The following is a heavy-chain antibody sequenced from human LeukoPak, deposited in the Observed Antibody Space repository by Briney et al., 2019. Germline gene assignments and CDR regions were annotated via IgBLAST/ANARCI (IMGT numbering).Heavy chain of an antibody. Sequence: PETLSLTCTVSGGSISSYYWSWIRQPPGKGLEWIGEISHSGSTNYNPSLKSRVTISVDTSKNQFSLKLSSVTAADTAVYYCARESVFSGYYPTPFDSWGQGTLVTVSS. V-gene: IGHV4-34*01. J-gene: IGHJ4*02. CDR1: GGSISSYY. CDR2: ISHSGST. D-gene: IGHD3-22*01. CDR3: ARESVFSGYYPTPFDS.